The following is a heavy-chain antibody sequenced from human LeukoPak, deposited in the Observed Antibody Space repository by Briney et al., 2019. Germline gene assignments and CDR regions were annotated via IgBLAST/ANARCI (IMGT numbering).Heavy chain of an antibody. CDR1: GGSISSSSYY. J-gene: IGHJ4*02. CDR3: ARGPYGSGSY. CDR2: IYYSGST. Sequence: SETLSLTCTVSGGSISSSSYYWGWLRQPPGTGLEWIGSIYYSGSTYYNPSLKSRVTISVDTSKNQFSLKLSSVTAADTAVYYCARGPYGSGSYWGQGTLVTVSS. V-gene: IGHV4-39*07. D-gene: IGHD3-10*01.